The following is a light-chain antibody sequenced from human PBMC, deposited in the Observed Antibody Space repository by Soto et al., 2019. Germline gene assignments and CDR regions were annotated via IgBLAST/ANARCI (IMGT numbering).Light chain of an antibody. J-gene: IGKJ1*01. Sequence: EIALTQSPGTLSLSPGERATLSCRASQSVATSCLAWYQQKPGQATRLLIYGASSTATGIPDRFSGSGSGTDFTLTISRMGPEDFAVYYCQQYGSSPQTFGQGTKVEI. CDR3: QQYGSSPQT. CDR1: QSVATSC. CDR2: GAS. V-gene: IGKV3-20*01.